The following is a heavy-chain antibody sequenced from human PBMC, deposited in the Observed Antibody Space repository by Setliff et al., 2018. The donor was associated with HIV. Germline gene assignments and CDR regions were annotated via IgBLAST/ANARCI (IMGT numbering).Heavy chain of an antibody. CDR2: IRSKGYGGTT. CDR1: GFTFGDYA. J-gene: IGHJ4*02. D-gene: IGHD6-19*01. CDR3: TRDPLSGWYGSYYFDY. V-gene: IGHV3-49*04. Sequence: GGSLRLSCTGFGFTFGDYAMSWVRQAPGKGLECVGFIRSKGYGGTTEYAASVKGRFTISRDDSKSIAYLQRNSLKTEDTAVYYCTRDPLSGWYGSYYFDYWGQGTLV.